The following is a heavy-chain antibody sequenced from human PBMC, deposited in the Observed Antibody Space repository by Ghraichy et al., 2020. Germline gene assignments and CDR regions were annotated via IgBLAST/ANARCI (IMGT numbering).Heavy chain of an antibody. J-gene: IGHJ6*03. CDR3: ARDRGGSSSGRYYYYMDV. D-gene: IGHD6-6*01. CDR2: IYSGGST. V-gene: IGHV3-53*01. CDR1: GFTVSSNY. Sequence: GGSLRLSCAASGFTVSSNYMSWVRQAPGKGLEWVSVIYSGGSTYYADSVKGRFTISRDNSKNTLYLQMNSLRAEDTAVYYCARDRGGSSSGRYYYYMDVWGKGTTVTVSS.